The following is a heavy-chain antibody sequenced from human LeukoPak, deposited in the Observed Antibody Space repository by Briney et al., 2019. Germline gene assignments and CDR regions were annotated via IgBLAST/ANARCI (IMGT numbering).Heavy chain of an antibody. V-gene: IGHV3-21*01. Sequence: PGGSLRLSCAASGFTFSSYSMNWVRQAPGKGLEWVPSISSSSSYIYYADSVKGRFTISRDNAKNSLYLQMNSLRAEDTAVYYCARDYYDSSGYYYAGLDYWGQGTLVTVSS. CDR3: ARDYYDSSGYYYAGLDY. J-gene: IGHJ4*02. D-gene: IGHD3-22*01. CDR1: GFTFSSYS. CDR2: ISSSSSYI.